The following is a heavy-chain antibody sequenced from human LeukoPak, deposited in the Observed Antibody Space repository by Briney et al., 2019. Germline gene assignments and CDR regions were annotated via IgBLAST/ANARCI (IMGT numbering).Heavy chain of an antibody. CDR2: ISWNSGSI. D-gene: IGHD6-19*01. CDR1: GFTFSSYR. V-gene: IGHV3-9*01. Sequence: GGSLRLSCAASGFTFSSYRMNWVRLAPGKGLEWVSGISWNSGSIGYADSVKGRFTISRDNAKSSLYLQMNSLTTEDTALYYCAKDLTIAVAGSGNFDYWGQGTLVTVSS. J-gene: IGHJ4*02. CDR3: AKDLTIAVAGSGNFDY.